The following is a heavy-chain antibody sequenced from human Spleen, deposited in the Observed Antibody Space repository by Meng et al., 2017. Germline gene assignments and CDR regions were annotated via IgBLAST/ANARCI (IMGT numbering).Heavy chain of an antibody. Sequence: SETLSLSCTVSGGSISSGGYYWSWIRQHPGKGLEWIGYIYYSGSTYYNPSLKSRVTISVDTSKNQFSLKLSSVTAADTAVYYCARDSIYGAWGHAFDIWGQGTMVTVSS. D-gene: IGHD4-17*01. J-gene: IGHJ3*02. CDR2: IYYSGST. CDR3: ARDSIYGAWGHAFDI. CDR1: GGSISSGGYY. V-gene: IGHV4-31*03.